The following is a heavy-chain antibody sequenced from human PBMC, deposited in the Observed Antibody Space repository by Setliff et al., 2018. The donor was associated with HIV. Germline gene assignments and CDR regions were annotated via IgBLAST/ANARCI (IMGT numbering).Heavy chain of an antibody. CDR3: ARQLSNSLDF. Sequence: VSCKASGFTFSDYYIHWVRQAPGQGLEWMGRISPNSDVTNYAQRFRGRVTMTRDTSMNTAYLEFSGLRSDDTAVYYCARQLSNSLDFWGQGAQVTVSS. D-gene: IGHD7-27*01. CDR1: GFTFSDYY. V-gene: IGHV1-2*06. J-gene: IGHJ4*02. CDR2: ISPNSDVT.